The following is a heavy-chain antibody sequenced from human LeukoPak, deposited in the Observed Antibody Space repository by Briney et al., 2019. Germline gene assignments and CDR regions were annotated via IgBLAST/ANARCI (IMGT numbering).Heavy chain of an antibody. CDR3: ARDHCSGGSCYFDY. CDR1: GFTVSSNY. J-gene: IGHJ4*02. CDR2: IYSGGST. D-gene: IGHD2-15*01. V-gene: IGHV3-53*01. Sequence: PGGSLRLSCAASGFTVSSNYMSWVRQAPGKGLEWVSVIYSGGSTYYADSVKGRFTISRDNSKNTLYLQMNSLRAKDTAVYYCARDHCSGGSCYFDYWGQGTLVTVSS.